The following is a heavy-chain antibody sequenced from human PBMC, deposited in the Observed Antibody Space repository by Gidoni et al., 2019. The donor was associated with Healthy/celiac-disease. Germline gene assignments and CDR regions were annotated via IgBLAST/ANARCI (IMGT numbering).Heavy chain of an antibody. CDR3: AKGFLEPAPDY. J-gene: IGHJ4*02. V-gene: IGHV3-23*01. CDR1: GFTFSSYA. Sequence: EVQLLESGGGLVQPGGSLRLSWAAAGFTFSSYAMSWVRQAPGKGLEWVSAISGSGGSTYYADSVKGRFPFSRDNSKNTLYLQMNSLGAEGTAVYYCAKGFLEPAPDYWGQGTLVTVSS. CDR2: ISGSGGST. D-gene: IGHD3-3*01.